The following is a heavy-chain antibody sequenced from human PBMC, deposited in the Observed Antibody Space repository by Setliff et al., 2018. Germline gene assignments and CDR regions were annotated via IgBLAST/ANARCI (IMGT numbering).Heavy chain of an antibody. CDR1: GYIFNTFG. CDR2: ISPYNGDT. D-gene: IGHD2-2*01. J-gene: IGHJ3*01. Sequence: ASVKVSCKASGYIFNTFGISWVRRAPGQGLEWIGWISPYNGDTKYAQKLQDRVTMTIDTSTSTAYVEVRSLRSDDTALYFCARFGGSCSSSSCYASDLWGQGTRVTVSS. V-gene: IGHV1-18*01. CDR3: ARFGGSCSSSSCYASDL.